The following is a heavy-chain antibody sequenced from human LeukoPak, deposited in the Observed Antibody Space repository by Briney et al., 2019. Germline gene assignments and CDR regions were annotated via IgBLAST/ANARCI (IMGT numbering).Heavy chain of an antibody. CDR3: AKDRYYYDSSGASYDY. D-gene: IGHD3-22*01. Sequence: PGGSLRLSCAASGFTFDDYAMHWVRQAPGKDLERVSLISGDGGSTYYADSVKGRFTISRDNSKNSLYLQMNSLRTEDTALYYCAKDRYYYDSSGASYDYWGQGTLVTVSS. CDR1: GFTFDDYA. J-gene: IGHJ4*02. V-gene: IGHV3-43*02. CDR2: ISGDGGST.